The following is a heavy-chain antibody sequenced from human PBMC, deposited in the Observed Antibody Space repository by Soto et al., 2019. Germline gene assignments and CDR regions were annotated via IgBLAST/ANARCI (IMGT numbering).Heavy chain of an antibody. V-gene: IGHV3-7*03. J-gene: IGHJ4*02. CDR2: INKDGSEK. CDR3: VRELGLAY. CDR1: GFTFTTCW. Sequence: GGSLRLSCEASGFTFTTCWMTWVRQAPGKVLEWVANINKDGSEKFYVDSVKGRFTISRDNAKNSLFLQMNSLRVEDTAVYYCVRELGLAYWGQGALVNVSS. D-gene: IGHD7-27*01.